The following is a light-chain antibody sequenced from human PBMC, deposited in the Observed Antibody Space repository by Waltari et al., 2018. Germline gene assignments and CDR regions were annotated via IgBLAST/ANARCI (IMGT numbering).Light chain of an antibody. Sequence: QSALTQPASVSGSPGQSITISCTGTSSDVGGYNYVSWYQQYPGKAPKLVIHDVSSRPSGTSDRFSGSESGNTASLIISGLQADDEADYYCSSYTASRLYVFGTGTKVTVL. V-gene: IGLV2-14*03. J-gene: IGLJ1*01. CDR2: DVS. CDR3: SSYTASRLYV. CDR1: SSDVGGYNY.